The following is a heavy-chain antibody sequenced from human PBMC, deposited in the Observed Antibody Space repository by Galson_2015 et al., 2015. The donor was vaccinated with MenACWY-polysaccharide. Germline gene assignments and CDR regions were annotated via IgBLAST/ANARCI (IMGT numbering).Heavy chain of an antibody. J-gene: IGHJ4*02. V-gene: IGHV3-23*01. Sequence: SLRLSCAASGFNFSIYVMTWVRQAPGKGLEWVSAISSGSDTTYYTDSVEGRFTISRDNSKDTVHLQIDSLRAEDTAVYYCVKGGWADNWGQGTLVTVSS. D-gene: IGHD1-26*01. CDR1: GFNFSIYV. CDR2: ISSGSDTT. CDR3: VKGGWADN.